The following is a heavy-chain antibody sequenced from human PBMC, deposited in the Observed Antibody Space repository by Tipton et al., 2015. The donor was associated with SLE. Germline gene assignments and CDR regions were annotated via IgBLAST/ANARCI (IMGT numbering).Heavy chain of an antibody. CDR2: IYTSGST. Sequence: TLSLTCTVSGGSISSGSYYWSWIRQPAGKGLEWIGRIYTSGSTNYNPSLKSRVTMSVDTSENQFSLKLSSVTAADTAVYYCGRPWGYWGQGTLVTVSS. V-gene: IGHV4-61*02. CDR3: GRPWGY. J-gene: IGHJ4*02. D-gene: IGHD3-22*01. CDR1: GGSISSGSYY.